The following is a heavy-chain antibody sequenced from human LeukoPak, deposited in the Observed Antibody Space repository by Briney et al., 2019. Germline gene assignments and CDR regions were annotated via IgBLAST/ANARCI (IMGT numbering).Heavy chain of an antibody. CDR2: IAGSGGGT. D-gene: IGHD2-15*01. V-gene: IGHV3-23*01. CDR3: AKALTGEDYGMDV. J-gene: IGHJ6*02. CDR1: GFTLRSYA. Sequence: PGGSLRLSCAASGFTLRSYAMSWVRQAPGKGLDWVSVIAGSGGGTYYADSVKGRFTISRDTSKNTLYLQMSSLRAEDTAVYYCAKALTGEDYGMDVWGQGTTVTVSS.